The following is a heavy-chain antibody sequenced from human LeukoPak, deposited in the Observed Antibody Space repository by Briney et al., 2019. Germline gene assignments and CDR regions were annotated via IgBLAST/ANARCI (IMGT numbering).Heavy chain of an antibody. D-gene: IGHD3-22*01. J-gene: IGHJ3*02. CDR2: IYYSGST. CDR1: GGSISSYY. CDR3: ARDEVDSSGYVRGAFDI. Sequence: SETPSLTCTVSGGSISSYYWSWIRQPPGKGLEWIGYIYYSGSTNYNPSLKSRVTISVDTSKNQFSLKLSSVTAADTAVYYCARDEVDSSGYVRGAFDIWGHGTMVTVSS. V-gene: IGHV4-59*01.